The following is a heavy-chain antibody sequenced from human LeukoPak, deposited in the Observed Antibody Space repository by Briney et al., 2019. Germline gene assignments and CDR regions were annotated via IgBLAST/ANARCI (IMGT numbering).Heavy chain of an antibody. CDR3: ASAIAAAGTDYYYYMDV. CDR2: IYRGGSR. Sequence: GGSLRLSCAASGFTVSSKYMSWVRQAPGKGLEWVSVIYRGGSRNYADSVKGRFTISRDNSKNTLYLQMNSLRDEDTAVYYCASAIAAAGTDYYYYMDVWGKGTTVTISS. D-gene: IGHD6-13*01. V-gene: IGHV3-53*01. J-gene: IGHJ6*03. CDR1: GFTVSSKY.